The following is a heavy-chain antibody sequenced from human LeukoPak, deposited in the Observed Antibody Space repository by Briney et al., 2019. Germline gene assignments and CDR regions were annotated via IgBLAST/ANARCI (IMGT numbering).Heavy chain of an antibody. V-gene: IGHV4-31*03. CDR3: ARDLLSEGVFDN. CDR2: IYNNGNT. Sequence: PSQTLSLTCTVSGGSISSGAYYWSWIRQHLGKGLEWIGYIYNNGNTYYNPSLKSRLTISVDTSKNRFSLELRSVTAADTAVYYCARDLLSEGVFDNWGQGTLVTVSS. J-gene: IGHJ4*02. CDR1: GGSISSGAYY. D-gene: IGHD3-10*01.